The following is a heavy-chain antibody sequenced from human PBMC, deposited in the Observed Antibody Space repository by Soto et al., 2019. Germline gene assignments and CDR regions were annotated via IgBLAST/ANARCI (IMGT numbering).Heavy chain of an antibody. CDR2: IYYSGGT. V-gene: IGHV4-30-4*01. CDR1: GGSISSGDYY. D-gene: IGHD2-15*01. Sequence: SETLSLTCTVSGGSISSGDYYWSWIRQPPGKGLEWIGYIYYSGGTYYNPSLKSRVTISLDTSKNQFSLKLSSVTAADTAFYYCARVLGYCSGGSCYVRNWFDPWGQGTLVTVSS. J-gene: IGHJ5*02. CDR3: ARVLGYCSGGSCYVRNWFDP.